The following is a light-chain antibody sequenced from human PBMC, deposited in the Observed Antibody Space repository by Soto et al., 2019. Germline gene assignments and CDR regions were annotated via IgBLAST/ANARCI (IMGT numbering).Light chain of an antibody. J-gene: IGKJ1*01. CDR2: DAS. CDR3: QQRSNWPPWT. CDR1: QSVSSY. Sequence: EIVLTQYPATLSLSPGEIATLSCRASQSVSSYLAWYQQKPGQAPRLLIYDASNRATGIPARFSGSGSGTDFTLTISSLVPEDFAVYYCQQRSNWPPWTFGQGTKVDIK. V-gene: IGKV3-11*01.